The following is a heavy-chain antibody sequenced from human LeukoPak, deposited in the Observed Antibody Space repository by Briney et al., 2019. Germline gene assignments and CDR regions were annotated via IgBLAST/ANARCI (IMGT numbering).Heavy chain of an antibody. CDR1: GFTFSSYA. CDR3: VKALSPVGMDV. V-gene: IGHV3-64D*06. CDR2: ISSNGGST. Sequence: GGSLRLSCSASGFTFSSYAMHWVRQAPGKGLEYVSTISSNGGSTYYADSVKGRFTISRDNSKNTLYLQMSSLRAEDTAVYYCVKALSPVGMDVWGKGPTVTVSS. J-gene: IGHJ6*04.